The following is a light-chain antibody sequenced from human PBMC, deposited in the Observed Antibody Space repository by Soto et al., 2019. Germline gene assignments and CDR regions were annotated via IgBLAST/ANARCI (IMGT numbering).Light chain of an antibody. CDR3: QQRSNWPRFT. CDR1: QSVSSY. CDR2: DAS. J-gene: IGKJ3*01. Sequence: EIVLTQSPATLSLSPGERATLSCRASQSVSSYLAWYQQKPGQAPRLLIYDASSRATGIPARFSGGGSGTDFPLTISSLEPEDFAVYYCQQRSNWPRFTFGPGTKVDIK. V-gene: IGKV3-11*01.